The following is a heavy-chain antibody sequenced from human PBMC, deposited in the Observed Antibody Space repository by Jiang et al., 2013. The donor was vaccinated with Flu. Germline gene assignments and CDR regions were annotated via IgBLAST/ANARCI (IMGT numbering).Heavy chain of an antibody. CDR3: VKDRGSVVRDFDY. CDR1: GFTFSTYA. J-gene: IGHJ4*02. Sequence: QLVESRGALVQPGGSLGLSCSASGFTFSTYAMHWVRQAPGKGLEYVSAISGYGGTTNYADSVKGRFTISRDNSKNTLFLQMSSLRPEDTAVYYCVKDRGSVVRDFDYWGQGTLVTVSS. D-gene: IGHD2-15*01. CDR2: ISGYGGTT. V-gene: IGHV3-64D*06.